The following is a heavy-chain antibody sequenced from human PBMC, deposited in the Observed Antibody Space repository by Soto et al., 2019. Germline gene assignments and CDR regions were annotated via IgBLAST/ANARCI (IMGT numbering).Heavy chain of an antibody. J-gene: IGHJ4*02. CDR2: ISSSSSTI. V-gene: IGHV3-48*01. D-gene: IGHD6-19*01. CDR1: GFTFSSFS. CDR3: AKAYSSGWYYFDY. Sequence: GGSLRLSCAASGFTFSSFSMNWVRQAPGKGLEWVSYISSSSSTIYYADSVKGRFTISRDNAKNSLYLQMNSLRAEDTAVYYCAKAYSSGWYYFDYWGQGTLVTVSS.